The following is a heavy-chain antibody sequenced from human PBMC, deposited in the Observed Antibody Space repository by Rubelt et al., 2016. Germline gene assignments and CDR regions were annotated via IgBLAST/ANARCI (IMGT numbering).Heavy chain of an antibody. D-gene: IGHD3-16*02. CDR1: GFTFSSYA. J-gene: IGHJ4*02. V-gene: IGHV3-23*04. CDR3: AKVAAQLIPSMITFGGVIVTHFDY. Sequence: EVQLVESGGGVVRPGGSLRLSCAASGFTFSSYAMSWVRQAPGKGLEWVSAISGSGGSTYYADSVKGRFTISRDNSKNTLYLQMNSLRAEDTAVYYCAKVAAQLIPSMITFGGVIVTHFDYWGQGTLVTVSS. CDR2: ISGSGGST.